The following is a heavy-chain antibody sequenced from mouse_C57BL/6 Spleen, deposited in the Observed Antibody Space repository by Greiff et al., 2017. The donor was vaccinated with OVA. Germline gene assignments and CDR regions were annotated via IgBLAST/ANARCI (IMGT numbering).Heavy chain of an antibody. Sequence: VQLQQSGPELVKPGASVKISCKASGYTFTDYYMNWVKQSHGKSLEWIGDINPNNGGTSYNQKFKGKATLTVDKSSSTAYMELRSLTSEDSAVYYCARERVYFDYWGKGTTLTVSS. J-gene: IGHJ2*01. CDR2: INPNNGGT. CDR1: GYTFTDYY. CDR3: ARERVYFDY. V-gene: IGHV1-26*01.